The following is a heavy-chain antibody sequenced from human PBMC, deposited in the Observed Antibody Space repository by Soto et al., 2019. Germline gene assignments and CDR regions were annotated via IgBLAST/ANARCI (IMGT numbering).Heavy chain of an antibody. CDR1: GGTFSSYA. V-gene: IGHV1-69*01. D-gene: IGHD3-22*01. CDR3: AREGGDYYDSSGYLCYFDY. CDR2: IIPIFGTA. J-gene: IGHJ4*02. Sequence: QVQLVQSGAEVKKPGSSVKVSCKASGGTFSSYAISWVRQAPGQGLEWMGGIIPIFGTANYAQKFQGRVTITADESTSTAYMELSSLRSEDTAVYYCAREGGDYYDSSGYLCYFDYWGQGTLSPSPQ.